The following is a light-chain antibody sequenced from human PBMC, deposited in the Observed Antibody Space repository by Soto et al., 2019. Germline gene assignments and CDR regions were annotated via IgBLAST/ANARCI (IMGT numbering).Light chain of an antibody. CDR1: QSISSK. CDR3: LQYHNWPPWT. J-gene: IGKJ1*01. CDR2: GAS. Sequence: EIVMTQSPATVSVSPGERATLSCRASQSISSKLAWYQQKPGQAPRLLMYGASTRATDVPARFSGSGSGTEFTLTISSLQSEDFATYYCLQYHNWPPWTFGQGTRVDIK. V-gene: IGKV3-15*01.